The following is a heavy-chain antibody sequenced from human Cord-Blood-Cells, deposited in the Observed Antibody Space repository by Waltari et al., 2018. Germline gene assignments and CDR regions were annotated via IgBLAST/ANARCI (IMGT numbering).Heavy chain of an antibody. CDR1: GFTVSSNY. V-gene: IGHV3-66*01. CDR2: ICSGGST. Sequence: EVQLVESGGGLVQPGGSLRLSCAASGFTVSSNYMSWVRPAPGKGLEWVSVICSGGSTYYADSVKGRFTISRDNSKNTLYLQMNSLRAEDTAVYYCARVRYYYFDYWGQGTLVTVSS. CDR3: ARVRYYYFDY. J-gene: IGHJ4*02. D-gene: IGHD1-1*01.